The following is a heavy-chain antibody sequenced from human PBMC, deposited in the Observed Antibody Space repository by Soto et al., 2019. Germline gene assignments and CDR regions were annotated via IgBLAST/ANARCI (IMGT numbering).Heavy chain of an antibody. V-gene: IGHV1-18*01. CDR3: ARGRSAHTAAADETYNY. J-gene: IGHJ4*01. CDR1: GYTVTSYG. Sequence: QVLLVQSGAEVKKPGASVKVSCKASGYTVTSYGISWVRQAPGQGLEWMGWISPSNDNTNYAQKFQGRVTMTTDTSTSTAYMELRSLRSDATAVYYCARGRSAHTAAADETYNYWGHGTLVTVSS. CDR2: ISPSNDNT. D-gene: IGHD6-13*01.